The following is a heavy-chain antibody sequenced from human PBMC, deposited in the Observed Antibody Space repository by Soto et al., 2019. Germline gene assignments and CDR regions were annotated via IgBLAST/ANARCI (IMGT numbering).Heavy chain of an antibody. CDR2: IYYSGSI. D-gene: IGHD3-16*01. Sequence: QVQLQESGPGLVKPSETLSLTCTVSGGSISSDYWSWIRQPPGKGLEWIGYIYYSGSINYNPSLESRVAISVDTSKNQFSLKLTSVTAADTAVDYCARRWDWGSLGYWGQGTLVTVSS. V-gene: IGHV4-59*08. CDR1: GGSISSDY. J-gene: IGHJ4*02. CDR3: ARRWDWGSLGY.